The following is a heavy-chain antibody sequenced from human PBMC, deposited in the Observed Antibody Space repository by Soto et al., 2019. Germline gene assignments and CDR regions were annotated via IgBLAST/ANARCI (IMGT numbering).Heavy chain of an antibody. V-gene: IGHV6-1*01. CDR3: SREFPYNGSSNSDLDY. D-gene: IGHD1-26*01. Sequence: TFSDTGSTSGDGVFEICVVSVSLRQDPSRGLEWLGRTYYRSRWYNDYAVSVKSRITVTPDTSKNQFSLHLNSVTPEDTAVYYCSREFPYNGSSNSDLDYWGHGALVPVSS. CDR2: TYYRSRWYN. J-gene: IGHJ4*01. CDR1: GDGVFEICVV.